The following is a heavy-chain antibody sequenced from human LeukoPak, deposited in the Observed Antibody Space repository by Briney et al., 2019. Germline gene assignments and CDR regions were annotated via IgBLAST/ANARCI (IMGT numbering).Heavy chain of an antibody. Sequence: PSETLSLTCTVSGGSISSSSYYWGWIRQPPGKGLEWIGSIYYSGSTYYNPSLKSRVTISVDTSKNQFSLKLSSVTAADTAVYYCAGVSHYYGSGNPIGWFDPWGQGTLVTVSS. V-gene: IGHV4-39*07. J-gene: IGHJ5*02. CDR2: IYYSGST. CDR3: AGVSHYYGSGNPIGWFDP. D-gene: IGHD3-10*01. CDR1: GGSISSSSYY.